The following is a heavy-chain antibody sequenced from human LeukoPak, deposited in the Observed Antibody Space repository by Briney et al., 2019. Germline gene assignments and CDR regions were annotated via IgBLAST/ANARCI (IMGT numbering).Heavy chain of an antibody. J-gene: IGHJ4*02. CDR3: AKSSSWHCYYDSSGPYYFDS. V-gene: IGHV3-48*03. D-gene: IGHD3-22*01. CDR1: GFTFSDYE. Sequence: PGGSLRLSCAASGFTFSDYEMNWVRQAPGKGLEWLSHISISGTTIHYADSVKGRFTISRDNAKNSVYLQMTSLRAEDTAVYYCAKSSSWHCYYDSSGPYYFDSWGQGTLVTVSS. CDR2: ISISGTTI.